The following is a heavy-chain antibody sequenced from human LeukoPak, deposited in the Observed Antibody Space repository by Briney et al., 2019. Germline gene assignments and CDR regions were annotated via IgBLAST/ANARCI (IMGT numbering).Heavy chain of an antibody. Sequence: HPGGSLRLSCAASGFSFHDFAMQWVRQAPGKGLEWVSGISWDSGAIGYVDSVKGRFTISRDNARNSLYLQMNSLRFEDTALYYCAKVRCKRFSCYSGSSSWYGDAFDVWGQGTLVTVSS. V-gene: IGHV3-9*01. CDR2: ISWDSGAI. CDR1: GFSFHDFA. CDR3: AKVRCKRFSCYSGSSSWYGDAFDV. D-gene: IGHD6-13*01. J-gene: IGHJ3*01.